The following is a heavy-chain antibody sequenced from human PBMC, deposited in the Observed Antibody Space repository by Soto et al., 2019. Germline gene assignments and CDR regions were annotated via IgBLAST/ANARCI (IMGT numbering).Heavy chain of an antibody. CDR1: GFTFTRSA. CDR2: IAVGSGNT. Sequence: SVKVSCKASGFTFTRSAVQWVRQARGQRPEWIGWIAVGSGNTNYAQKFQERVTITRDMSTSTAYMELSSLRSEDTAVYYCAAFATTGDAFDVWGQGTMVTVSS. CDR3: AAFATTGDAFDV. D-gene: IGHD4-17*01. J-gene: IGHJ3*01. V-gene: IGHV1-58*01.